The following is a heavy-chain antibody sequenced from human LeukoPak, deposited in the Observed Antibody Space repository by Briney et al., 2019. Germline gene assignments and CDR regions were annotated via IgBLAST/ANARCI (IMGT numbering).Heavy chain of an antibody. J-gene: IGHJ4*02. Sequence: TSETLSLTCAVYGGSFSGYYWSWIRQPPGKGLEWIGEINHSGSTNYNPSLKSRVTISVDTSKNQFSLKLSSVTAAGTAVYYCARLARRYSRDYWGQGTLVTVSS. CDR2: INHSGST. CDR3: ARLARRYSRDY. V-gene: IGHV4-34*01. CDR1: GGSFSGYY. D-gene: IGHD5-18*01.